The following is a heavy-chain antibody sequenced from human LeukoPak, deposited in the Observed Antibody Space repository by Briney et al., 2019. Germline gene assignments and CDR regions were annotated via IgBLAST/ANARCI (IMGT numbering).Heavy chain of an antibody. D-gene: IGHD3-22*01. V-gene: IGHV3-53*01. Sequence: PGRSLRLSCAASGFTFSSYAMHWVRQAPGKGLEWVSVIYSGGSTYYADSVKGRFTISRDNSKNTLYLQMNSLRAEDTAVYYCARLYDSSGRDAFDIWGQGTMVTVSS. J-gene: IGHJ3*02. CDR3: ARLYDSSGRDAFDI. CDR2: IYSGGST. CDR1: GFTFSSYA.